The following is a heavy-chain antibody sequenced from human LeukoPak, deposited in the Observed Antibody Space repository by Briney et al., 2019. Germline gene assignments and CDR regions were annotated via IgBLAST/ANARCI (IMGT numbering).Heavy chain of an antibody. CDR3: ARQGALVKGIDY. D-gene: IGHD6-13*01. Sequence: ASVKVSCKASGYTFTGYYMHWVRQAPGQGLEWMGWISPNSGGTNYAQKFQGRVTMTRDTSINTAYMELSRLRSDDTAVYYCARQGALVKGIDYWGQGTLVTVSS. CDR1: GYTFTGYY. J-gene: IGHJ4*02. CDR2: ISPNSGGT. V-gene: IGHV1-2*02.